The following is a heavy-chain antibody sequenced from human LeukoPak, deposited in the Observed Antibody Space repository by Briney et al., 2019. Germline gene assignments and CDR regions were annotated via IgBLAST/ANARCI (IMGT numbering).Heavy chain of an antibody. CDR2: INHSGST. J-gene: IGHJ3*02. CDR1: GGSFSGYY. V-gene: IGHV4-34*01. CDR3: ARGFFTQLWLLGRAFDI. Sequence: SETLSLTCAVYGGSFSGYYWSWIRQPPGKGLEWIGEINHSGSTNYNPSLKSRVTISVDTSKNQFSLKLSSVTAADTAVYCCARGFFTQLWLLGRAFDIWGQGTMVTVSS. D-gene: IGHD5-18*01.